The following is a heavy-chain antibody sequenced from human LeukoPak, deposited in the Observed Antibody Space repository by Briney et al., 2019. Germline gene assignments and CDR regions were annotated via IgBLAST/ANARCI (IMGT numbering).Heavy chain of an antibody. CDR2: IYSSGST. CDR1: GFTVSSNY. J-gene: IGHJ6*02. Sequence: GGSLRLSCAASGFTVSSNYMSWVRQAPGKGLEWVSVIYSSGSTYYADSVKGRFTISRDNSKNTLYLQMNSLRAEDTAVYYCARDIVATIDAYYYGMDVWGQGTTVTVSS. D-gene: IGHD5-12*01. CDR3: ARDIVATIDAYYYGMDV. V-gene: IGHV3-66*01.